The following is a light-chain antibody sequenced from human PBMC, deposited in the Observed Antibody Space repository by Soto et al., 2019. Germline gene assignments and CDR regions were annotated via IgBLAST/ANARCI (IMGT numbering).Light chain of an antibody. CDR1: QSVNSN. V-gene: IGKV3-15*01. Sequence: ETVMTQSPATLSVPPGERATLSCRASQSVNSNLAWYQQKPGQGPRLLIYDASTRATGIPARFSGSGSGTEFTLTISSLPSEDSAVYYCQQYNKWLTWTFGQGTKVEVK. CDR2: DAS. J-gene: IGKJ1*01. CDR3: QQYNKWLTWT.